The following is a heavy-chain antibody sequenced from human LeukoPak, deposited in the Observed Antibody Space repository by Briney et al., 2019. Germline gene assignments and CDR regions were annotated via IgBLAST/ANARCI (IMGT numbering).Heavy chain of an antibody. V-gene: IGHV3-30-3*01. J-gene: IGHJ3*02. CDR2: ISYDGSNK. CDR1: GFTFSSYA. CDR3: ARADPHDAFDI. Sequence: GRSLRLSCAASGFTFSSYAMHWVRQAPGKGLEWVAVISYDGSNKYYADSVKGRFTISRDNSKNTLYLQMNSLRVEDTAVYYCARADPHDAFDIWGQGTMVTVSS.